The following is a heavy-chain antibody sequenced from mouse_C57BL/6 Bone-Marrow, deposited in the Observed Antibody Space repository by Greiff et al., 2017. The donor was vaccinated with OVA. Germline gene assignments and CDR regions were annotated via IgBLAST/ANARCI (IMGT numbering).Heavy chain of an antibody. CDR1: GFTFSDFY. Sequence: EVNVVESGGGLVQPGRSLRLSCATSGFTFSDFYMEWVRQAPGKGLAWIAASRNKANDYTTAYSVPVKGRFIVSTDTSQSILYLQMSALGEEDTANYYCARGVYCYGPDYWGKGTTLTVSS. V-gene: IGHV7-1*01. D-gene: IGHD1-1*01. J-gene: IGHJ2*01. CDR3: ARGVYCYGPDY. CDR2: SRNKANDYTT.